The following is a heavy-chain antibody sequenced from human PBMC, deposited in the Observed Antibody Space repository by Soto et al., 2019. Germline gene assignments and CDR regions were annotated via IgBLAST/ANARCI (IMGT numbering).Heavy chain of an antibody. CDR2: IWYDGSKK. J-gene: IGHJ6*02. D-gene: IGHD3-3*01. Sequence: GGSLRLSCAASGFTFSSFGMHWVRQAPGKGLEWVSLIWYDGSKKSYGDPVKGRFTISRDNSRNTVYLQMNSLRADDTAVYYCARDASYYSLWSGYYPSRNGMDVWGQGTTVTVSS. V-gene: IGHV3-33*01. CDR1: GFTFSSFG. CDR3: ARDASYYSLWSGYYPSRNGMDV.